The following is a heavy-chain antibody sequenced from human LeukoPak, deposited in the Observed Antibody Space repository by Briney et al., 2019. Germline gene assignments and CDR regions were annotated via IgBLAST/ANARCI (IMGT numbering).Heavy chain of an antibody. CDR3: ARDLRERLWGDAFDI. D-gene: IGHD7-27*01. Sequence: ASVKVSCKASGYTFTSYYMHWVRQAPGQGLEWMGIINPSGGSTSYAQKFQGRVTMTRDTSTSTVYMELSSLRSEDTAVYYCARDLRERLWGDAFDIWGQGTMVTVSS. V-gene: IGHV1-46*01. CDR2: INPSGGST. J-gene: IGHJ3*02. CDR1: GYTFTSYY.